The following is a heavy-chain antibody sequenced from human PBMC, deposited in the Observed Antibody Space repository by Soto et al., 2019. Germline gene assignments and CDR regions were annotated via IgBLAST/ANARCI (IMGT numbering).Heavy chain of an antibody. D-gene: IGHD5-18*01. CDR3: GITAMINRDSSTSFDY. J-gene: IGHJ4*02. CDR1: GLTFSNVW. CDR2: IKSKSDGETA. V-gene: IGHV3-15*01. Sequence: PGGSLRLSCAASGLTFSNVWMTWVRQAPGKGLEWVGRIKSKSDGETADVAAPVKARFTISRDDSKNTVFLEMNSLKSEDTALYYCGITAMINRDSSTSFDYWGRGTQVTVSS.